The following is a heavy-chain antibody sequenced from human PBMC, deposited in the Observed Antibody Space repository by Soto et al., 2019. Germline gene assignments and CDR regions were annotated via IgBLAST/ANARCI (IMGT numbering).Heavy chain of an antibody. J-gene: IGHJ6*02. D-gene: IGHD6-19*01. V-gene: IGHV1-18*01. CDR3: ARDQYSSRYYYGMDV. CDR2: ISTSNGKT. CDR1: GYSFTKFG. Sequence: GASVKVSCKASGYSFTKFGISWVRQGPGQGLEWMGGISTSNGKTNYAQKFQGRVTVTTDTSTSTAYMELSSLRSEDTAVYYCARDQYSSRYYYGMDVWGQGTTVTFSS.